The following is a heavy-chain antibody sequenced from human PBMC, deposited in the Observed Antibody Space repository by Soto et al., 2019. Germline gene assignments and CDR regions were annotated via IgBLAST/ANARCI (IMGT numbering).Heavy chain of an antibody. D-gene: IGHD6-13*01. CDR3: ASGASRWYPYFFDS. J-gene: IGHJ4*02. Sequence: QAQVVQSGAEVRKPGSSVKLSCKASEGTFNSYAIAWVRQAPGQGLEWMGGIIPYYNTLNYAQKFQDRVTITADDSTNTVYLELSSLRSDDTAVYFCASGASRWYPYFFDSWAQGSLVTVSS. V-gene: IGHV1-69*01. CDR2: IIPYYNTL. CDR1: EGTFNSYA.